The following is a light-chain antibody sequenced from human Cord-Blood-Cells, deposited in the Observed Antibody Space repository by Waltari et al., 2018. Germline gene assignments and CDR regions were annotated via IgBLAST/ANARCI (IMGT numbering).Light chain of an antibody. CDR3: QQYGSSRGWT. CDR1: QSVSSSY. Sequence: EIVLTQSLGTLSLSPGERATFSCRASQSVSSSYLAWYHQKPGQAPRLLIYGASSRATGSPDRISSSGSETDFTLTIIRLEPEDVAVYYCQQYGSSRGWTFGQGTKVEIK. J-gene: IGKJ1*01. CDR2: GAS. V-gene: IGKV3-20*01.